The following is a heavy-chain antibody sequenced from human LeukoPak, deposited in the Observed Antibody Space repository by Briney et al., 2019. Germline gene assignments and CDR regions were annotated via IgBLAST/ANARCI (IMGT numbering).Heavy chain of an antibody. V-gene: IGHV1-2*02. Sequence: ASVKVSCKASGYTFTGYYMHWVRQAPGQGLEWMGWINPNSGGTNYAQKFQGRVTMTRDTSISTAYMELSRLRSDDTAVYYCAKDKTNSGHNWFDPWGQGTLVTVSS. J-gene: IGHJ5*02. CDR2: INPNSGGT. CDR3: AKDKTNSGHNWFDP. CDR1: GYTFTGYY. D-gene: IGHD3-10*01.